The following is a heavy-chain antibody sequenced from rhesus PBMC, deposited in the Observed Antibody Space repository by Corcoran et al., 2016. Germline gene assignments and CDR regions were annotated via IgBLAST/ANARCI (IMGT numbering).Heavy chain of an antibody. CDR2: ISDSGGST. V-gene: IGHV4-173*01. CDR1: GGSIRRNY. Sequence: QVQLQESGPGLVKPSETLSLTCAVSGGSIRRNYWSWIRQPPGKGLEWIGRISDSGGSTDYTPPLKSRVTIAPDTSKNQFSLKLGSVTAADTAVYYCARDWGCCTGSGCYADDYWGQGVLVTVSS. J-gene: IGHJ4*01. CDR3: ARDWGCCTGSGCYADDY. D-gene: IGHD2-21*01.